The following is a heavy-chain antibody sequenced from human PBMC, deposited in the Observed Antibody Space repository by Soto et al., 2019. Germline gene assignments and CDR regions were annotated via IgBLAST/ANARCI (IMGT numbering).Heavy chain of an antibody. CDR1: GGSFSGYY. CDR3: ARGERRVYYYGMDV. Sequence: QVQLQQWGAGLLKPSETLSLTCAVYGGSFSGYYWSWIRQPPGKGLEWIGEINHSGSTNYNPSLKSRVTISVDTAKKQFSLKLSSVTAADTAVYYCARGERRVYYYGMDVWGQGTTVTVSS. CDR2: INHSGST. V-gene: IGHV4-34*01. J-gene: IGHJ6*02. D-gene: IGHD1-1*01.